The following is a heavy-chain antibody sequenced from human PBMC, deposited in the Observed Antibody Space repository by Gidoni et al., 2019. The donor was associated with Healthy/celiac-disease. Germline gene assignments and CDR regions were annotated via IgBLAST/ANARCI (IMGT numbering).Heavy chain of an antibody. J-gene: IGHJ5*02. Sequence: EVQLVESGGGLVQPVGSLRLSFAASGFPFSDHYRDSVRQAPGKGLEWVGRTRNKANSYPTEYAASVKGRFTISRDDSKNSLYLQMNSLKTEDTAVYYCAREPSYGFWFDPWGQGTLVTVSS. CDR2: TRNKANSYPT. CDR1: GFPFSDHY. D-gene: IGHD5-18*01. V-gene: IGHV3-72*01. CDR3: AREPSYGFWFDP.